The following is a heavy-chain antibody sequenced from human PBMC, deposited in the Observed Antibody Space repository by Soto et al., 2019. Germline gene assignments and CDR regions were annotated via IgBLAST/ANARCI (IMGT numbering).Heavy chain of an antibody. CDR1: SVSLYSPSYY. CDR3: ARRHAPRYTSRNTHFDF. CDR2: VNYGGGT. V-gene: IGHV4-39*01. D-gene: IGHD2-2*02. J-gene: IGHJ4*02. Sequence: ASETLSLTCSVSSVSLYSPSYYWGWIRQPPGKGLEWIGSVNYGGGTYFNPSLKSRATISVDPSKNQFSLNLRSVTAADTAVYYCARRHAPRYTSRNTHFDFWGQGTLVTVSS.